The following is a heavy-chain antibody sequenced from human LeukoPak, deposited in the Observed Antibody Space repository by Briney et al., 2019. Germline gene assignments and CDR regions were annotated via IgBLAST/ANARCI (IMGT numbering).Heavy chain of an antibody. J-gene: IGHJ5*02. D-gene: IGHD2-2*01. CDR3: AREGYCSSTSCYDETGNWFDP. CDR1: GYTFTGYY. V-gene: IGHV1-2*02. Sequence: ASVKVSCKASGYTFTGYYMHWVRQAPGQGLGWVGWINPNSGGTNYAQKFQGRVTMTRDTSISTAYMELSRLRSDDTAVYYCAREGYCSSTSCYDETGNWFDPWGQGTLVTVSS. CDR2: INPNSGGT.